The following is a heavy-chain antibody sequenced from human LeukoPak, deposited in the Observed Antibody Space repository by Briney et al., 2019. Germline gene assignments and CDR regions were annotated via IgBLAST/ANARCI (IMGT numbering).Heavy chain of an antibody. CDR2: IYPGDSDT. Sequence: PGESLKISCKGSGYSFTSYWIGWLRQMPGKGLEWMGIIYPGDSDTRYSPSFQGQVTISADKSISTAYLQWSSLKASDTAMYYCARHSYDSSGYYFPYYFDYWGQGTLVTVSS. J-gene: IGHJ4*02. CDR1: GYSFTSYW. CDR3: ARHSYDSSGYYFPYYFDY. D-gene: IGHD3-22*01. V-gene: IGHV5-51*01.